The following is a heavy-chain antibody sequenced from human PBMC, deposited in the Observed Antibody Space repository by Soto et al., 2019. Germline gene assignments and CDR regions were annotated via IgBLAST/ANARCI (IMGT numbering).Heavy chain of an antibody. Sequence: QVQLQESGPGLVKPSETLSLTCTVSGGSVSSGSYYWSWIRQPPGKGLEWIGYIYYSGSTNYNPAHKSRVTISVDTNKNQSSLKLSSVTAADTAVYYCAREKASIAAPSIWFDPWGQGTLVTVSS. V-gene: IGHV4-61*01. CDR3: AREKASIAAPSIWFDP. CDR2: IYYSGST. J-gene: IGHJ5*02. D-gene: IGHD6-6*01. CDR1: GGSVSSGSYY.